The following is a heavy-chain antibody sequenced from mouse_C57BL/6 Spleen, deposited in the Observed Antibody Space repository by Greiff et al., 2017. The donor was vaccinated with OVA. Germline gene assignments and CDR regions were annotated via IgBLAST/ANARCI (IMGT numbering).Heavy chain of an antibody. CDR2: INPGSGGT. V-gene: IGHV1-54*01. CDR3: ARSYSNYGDYYAMDY. D-gene: IGHD2-5*01. Sequence: QVQLQQSGAELVRPGTSVKVSCKASGYAFTNYLIGWVKQRPGQGLEWIGVINPGSGGTNYNEKFKGKATLTADKSSSTAYMQLSSLTSEDSAVYFCARSYSNYGDYYAMDYWGQGTSVTVSS. J-gene: IGHJ4*01. CDR1: GYAFTNYL.